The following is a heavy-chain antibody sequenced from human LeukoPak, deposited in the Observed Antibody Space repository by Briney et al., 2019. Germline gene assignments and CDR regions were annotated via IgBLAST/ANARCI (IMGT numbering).Heavy chain of an antibody. CDR2: ISGSGGST. CDR1: GFTFSSYA. J-gene: IGHJ5*02. D-gene: IGHD2-15*01. Sequence: GGSLTLSCAASGFTFSSYAMNWIRQAPGKALEWVSAISGSGGSTYYADSVKGRFTISRDNSKNTLYLQMNSLRAEDTAVYYCAKRSGHSGFDPWGQGTLVTVPS. V-gene: IGHV3-23*01. CDR3: AKRSGHSGFDP.